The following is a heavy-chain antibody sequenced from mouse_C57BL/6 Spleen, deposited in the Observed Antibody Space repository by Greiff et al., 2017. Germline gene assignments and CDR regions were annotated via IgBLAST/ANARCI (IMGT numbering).Heavy chain of an antibody. CDR3: ARERTAQATRAMDY. V-gene: IGHV1-55*01. Sequence: VQLQQPGAELVKPGASVKMSCKASGYTFTSYWITWVKQRPGQGLEWIGDIYPGSGSTNYNEKFKSKATLPVDTSSSTAYMQLSSLTSEETAVYYCARERTAQATRAMDYWGQGTSVTVSS. D-gene: IGHD3-2*02. CDR2: IYPGSGST. CDR1: GYTFTSYW. J-gene: IGHJ4*01.